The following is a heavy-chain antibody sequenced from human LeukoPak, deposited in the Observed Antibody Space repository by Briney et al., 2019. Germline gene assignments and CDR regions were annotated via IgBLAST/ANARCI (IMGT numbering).Heavy chain of an antibody. CDR3: AKTLVGVTSGPDYYFVS. D-gene: IGHD1-26*01. V-gene: IGHV3-23*01. J-gene: IGHJ4*02. CDR2: ISGSGGGT. Sequence: GGSLRLSCAASGFTFTSYAMTWVRQAPGKGLEWVSAISGSGGGTYYPDSVRGRFSISRDNSKNTLYLQINSLRAEDTAVYYCAKTLVGVTSGPDYYFVSWGQGTLVTVSS. CDR1: GFTFTSYA.